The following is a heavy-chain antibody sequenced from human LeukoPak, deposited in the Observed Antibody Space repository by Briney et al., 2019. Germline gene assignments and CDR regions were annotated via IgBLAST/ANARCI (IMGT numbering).Heavy chain of an antibody. Sequence: PGGSLRLSCAASGFTFSSYAMSWVRQAPGKGLEWVGRIKSKTDGGTTDYAAPVKGRFTISRDDSKNTLYLQMNSLKSEDTAVYYCTTIRGFCSGRSCLGYWGQGTLVTVSS. V-gene: IGHV3-15*01. J-gene: IGHJ4*02. CDR2: IKSKTDGGTT. CDR3: TTIRGFCSGRSCLGY. D-gene: IGHD2-15*01. CDR1: GFTFSSYA.